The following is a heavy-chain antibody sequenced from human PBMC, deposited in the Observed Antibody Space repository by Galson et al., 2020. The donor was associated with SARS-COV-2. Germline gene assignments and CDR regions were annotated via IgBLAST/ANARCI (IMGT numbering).Heavy chain of an antibody. CDR3: AHSSGWAAIGQNWLDP. Sequence: KMSGPTLAKPPQPFTLTCNFSVFPLNTSGVGVGWIRQPPGKALEWLALLFLSTDERYSPSLKRRLTITKDSSKDQVVLTMTNIDPVDTATYYCAHSSGWAAIGQNWLDPWGTGTLVTGSP. V-gene: IGHV2-5*01. CDR1: VFPLNTSGVG. CDR2: LFLSTDE. D-gene: IGHD3-10*01. J-gene: IGHJ5*02.